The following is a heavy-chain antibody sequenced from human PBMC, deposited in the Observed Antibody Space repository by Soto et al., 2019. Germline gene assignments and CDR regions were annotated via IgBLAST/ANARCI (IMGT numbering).Heavy chain of an antibody. CDR3: VRVNASGPYYSGMDV. CDR2: TTWNSDII. D-gene: IGHD6-19*01. J-gene: IGHJ6*02. CDR1: GFTFDEYA. V-gene: IGHV3-9*01. Sequence: ESGGGLVQPGRSLRLSCTASGFTFDEYAMHWVRQPLGKGLEWVSGTTWNSDIIAYAASVKGRFTISRDNAKNSLYLQMNSLRAEDTALYYCVRVNASGPYYSGMDVWGQGTTVTVSS.